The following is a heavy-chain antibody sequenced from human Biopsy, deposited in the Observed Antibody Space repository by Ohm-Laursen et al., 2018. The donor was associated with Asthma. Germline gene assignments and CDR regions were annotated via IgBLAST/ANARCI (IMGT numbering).Heavy chain of an antibody. CDR3: ARGTIVAGIDY. Sequence: SDTLSLTCSVSGGSVSSDKYYWSWIRQPPGKGLEWIAYIFYSGATNYNPAFKSRVAQSIDTPKSQFSLRLNSLSAADTAVYYCARGTIVAGIDYWGRGTLVTVSS. V-gene: IGHV4-61*01. CDR2: IFYSGAT. CDR1: GGSVSSDKYY. D-gene: IGHD5-12*01. J-gene: IGHJ4*02.